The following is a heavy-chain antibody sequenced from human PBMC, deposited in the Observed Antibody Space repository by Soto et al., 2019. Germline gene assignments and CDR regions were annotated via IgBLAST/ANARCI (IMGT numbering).Heavy chain of an antibody. J-gene: IGHJ6*02. CDR3: ARDPVDLFGYMDV. CDR2: IIPLLGTA. D-gene: IGHD2-15*01. V-gene: IGHV1-69*08. CDR1: EGTFSSYS. Sequence: SVKVSCKASEGTFSSYSMTWVRQAPGQRLEWMGEIIPLLGTANYAQKFQGRVTITGDKSTSTIYMGLSSLRSDDTAVYYCARDPVDLFGYMDVWGQGTTVTVYS.